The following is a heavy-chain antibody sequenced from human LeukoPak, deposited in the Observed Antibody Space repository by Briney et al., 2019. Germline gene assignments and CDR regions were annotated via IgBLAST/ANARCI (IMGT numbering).Heavy chain of an antibody. D-gene: IGHD3-10*01. V-gene: IGHV3-48*03. J-gene: IGHJ6*02. CDR2: ISSSGSTI. CDR1: GFTFSSYE. CDR3: ARERAYYYGSGSELSYYYYGMDV. Sequence: GGSLRLSCAASGFTFSSYEMNWVRQAPGQGLEWVSYISSSGSTIYYADSVKGRFTISRDNAKNSLYLQMNSLRAEDTAVYYCARERAYYYGSGSELSYYYYGMDVWGQGTTVTVSS.